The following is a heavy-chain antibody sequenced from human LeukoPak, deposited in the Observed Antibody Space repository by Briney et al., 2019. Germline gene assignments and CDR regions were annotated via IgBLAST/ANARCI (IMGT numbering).Heavy chain of an antibody. CDR2: INAGNGNT. CDR3: AREVSGLDY. V-gene: IGHV1-3*01. Sequence: ASVKVSCKASGYSFTSYALHWVRQAPGQRLEWMGWINAGNGNTEYSRRFLDRVTITRDTSASTAYIELSSLRSEDTAVYYCAREVSGLDYWGQGTLVTVSS. D-gene: IGHD6-25*01. J-gene: IGHJ4*02. CDR1: GYSFTSYA.